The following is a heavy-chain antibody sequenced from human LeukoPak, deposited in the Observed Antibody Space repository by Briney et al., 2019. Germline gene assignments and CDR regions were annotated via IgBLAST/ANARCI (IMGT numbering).Heavy chain of an antibody. CDR2: ISYDGSNK. D-gene: IGHD5-18*01. J-gene: IGHJ5*02. CDR3: ARCGYSDGWSCDH. Sequence: PGRSLRLSCATSGFTFSSYGMHWVRQAPGKGLEWVAVISYDGSNKYYADSVKGRFTISRDNSKNTLYLQMNSLRAEDTAVYYCARCGYSDGWSCDHWGQGTLVTVSS. V-gene: IGHV3-30*03. CDR1: GFTFSSYG.